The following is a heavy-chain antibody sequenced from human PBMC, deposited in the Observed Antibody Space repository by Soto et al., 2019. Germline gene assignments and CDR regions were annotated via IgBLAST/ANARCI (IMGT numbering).Heavy chain of an antibody. CDR2: VSAYNGFT. CDR1: WYTFTNCA. CDR3: AKAPGINYDFWSGYSPNNWFDP. D-gene: IGHD3-3*01. V-gene: IGHV1-18*01. Sequence: ASVKVSCKTSWYTFTNCALSWVRQTPVQGLEWVGLVSAYNGFTDFAQKFQGRVTGHTDTSTNTVYMDLRLLTSDDTDVYYCAKAPGINYDFWSGYSPNNWFDPWGQGTLVTVSS. J-gene: IGHJ5*02.